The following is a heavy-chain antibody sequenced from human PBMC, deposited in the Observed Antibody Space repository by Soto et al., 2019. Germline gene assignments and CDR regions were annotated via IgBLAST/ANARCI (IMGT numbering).Heavy chain of an antibody. CDR1: GGTFRNSA. J-gene: IGHJ6*04. Sequence: QVQLEQSGAEVKKPGSSVKLSCKASGGTFRNSAITWVRQAPGQGLEWMGGIMPIFRTPDYSQKFQGRVTITADESTNTASMESSSLRSDDTAVYYCARDNARPKLGGNYYYSVDVWRNGTTVTAAS. V-gene: IGHV1-69*12. CDR3: ARDNARPKLGGNYYYSVDV. CDR2: IMPIFRTP. D-gene: IGHD1-7*01.